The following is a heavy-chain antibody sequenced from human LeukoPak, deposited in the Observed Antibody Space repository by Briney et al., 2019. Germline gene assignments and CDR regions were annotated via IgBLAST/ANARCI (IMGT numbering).Heavy chain of an antibody. Sequence: GGSLRLPCAASGFTFCSYSMNWLPQAPGKGLEWVALIRHDGSNEYYVDSVKGRFTTSRDNSQSTVHLQMNSLRVEDTAIYYCARDWGRGTSGSGWYNWFDPWGQGTLVTVSS. CDR1: GFTFCSYS. J-gene: IGHJ5*02. CDR2: IRHDGSNE. V-gene: IGHV3-30*02. D-gene: IGHD6-19*01. CDR3: ARDWGRGTSGSGWYNWFDP.